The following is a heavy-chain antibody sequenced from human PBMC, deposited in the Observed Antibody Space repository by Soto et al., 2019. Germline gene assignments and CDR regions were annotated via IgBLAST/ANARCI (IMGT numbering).Heavy chain of an antibody. CDR3: AKDASSSPYYMDV. D-gene: IGHD6-13*01. CDR1: GFTFSNFA. J-gene: IGHJ6*03. CDR2: ITGSTGTT. V-gene: IGHV3-23*01. Sequence: GGSLRLSCAASGFTFSNFAMSWVRHAPGKGLEWVSEITGSTGTTYYADSVRGRFIISRDNSQNTLHLQMNSLRPEDTAVYYCAKDASSSPYYMDVWGKGTTVTVSS.